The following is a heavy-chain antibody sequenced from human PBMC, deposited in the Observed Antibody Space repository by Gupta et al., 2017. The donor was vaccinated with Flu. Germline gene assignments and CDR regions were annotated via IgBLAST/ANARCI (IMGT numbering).Heavy chain of an antibody. CDR1: GFTFSSYA. Sequence: EVQLLESGGGLVQPGGSLRLSCEASGFTFSSYAMTWVRQAPGKGLEWVSAISGSGESPYYADSLKGRFTVTRDNSKNTLYLQMNSLRAEDTAIYYCAKAPDYRNYISYYYFGMDVWGQGTRVTVSS. CDR3: AKAPDYRNYISYYYFGMDV. CDR2: ISGSGESP. D-gene: IGHD4-11*01. J-gene: IGHJ6*01. V-gene: IGHV3-23*01.